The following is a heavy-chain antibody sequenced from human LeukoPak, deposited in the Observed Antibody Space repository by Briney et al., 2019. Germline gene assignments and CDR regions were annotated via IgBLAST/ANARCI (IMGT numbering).Heavy chain of an antibody. CDR1: GFTFSSYW. CDR2: IYSGGST. D-gene: IGHD2-2*02. J-gene: IGHJ4*02. V-gene: IGHV3-66*01. Sequence: GGSLRLSCAASGFTFSSYWMHWVRQAPGKGLEWVSVIYSGGSTYYADSVKGRFTISRDNTKNTLYLQMNSLRAEDTAVYYCARSCSSTSCYSDYWGQGALVTVSS. CDR3: ARSCSSTSCYSDY.